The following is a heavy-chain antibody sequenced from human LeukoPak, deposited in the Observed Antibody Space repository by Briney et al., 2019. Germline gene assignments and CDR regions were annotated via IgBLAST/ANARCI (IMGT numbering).Heavy chain of an antibody. Sequence: PGGSLRLSCAASGFTFSSYAMSWVRQAPGKGLEWVSAISGSGGSTYYADSVKGRFTIPRDNSKNTLYLQMNSLRAEDTAVYYCAKDRLRWPYYFDYWGQGTLVTVSS. V-gene: IGHV3-23*01. J-gene: IGHJ4*02. CDR2: ISGSGGST. CDR3: AKDRLRWPYYFDY. CDR1: GFTFSSYA. D-gene: IGHD4-23*01.